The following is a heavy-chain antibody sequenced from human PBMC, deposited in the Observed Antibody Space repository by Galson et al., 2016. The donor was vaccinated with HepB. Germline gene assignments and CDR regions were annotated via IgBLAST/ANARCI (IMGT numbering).Heavy chain of an antibody. CDR2: ISYDGSHK. J-gene: IGHJ4*02. V-gene: IGHV3-30*18. Sequence: SLRLSCAASGFSFSDYGMHWVRQVPDKGLEWVAVISYDGSHKDYADSVKGRFTISRDNSKNTVYLEMNSLGTEDTALYHFAKDKGSRRYRALDYWGQGTRVTVSS. CDR1: GFSFSDYG. D-gene: IGHD1-26*01. CDR3: AKDKGSRRYRALDY.